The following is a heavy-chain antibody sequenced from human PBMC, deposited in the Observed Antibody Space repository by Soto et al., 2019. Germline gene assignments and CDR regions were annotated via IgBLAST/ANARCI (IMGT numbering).Heavy chain of an antibody. D-gene: IGHD3-22*01. V-gene: IGHV4-34*01. Sequence: PSETLSLTCAVYGGSFSGYYWSWIRQPPGKGLEWIGEINHSGSTNYNPSLKSRVTISVDTSKNQFSLKLSSVTAADTAVYYCARDSSGYYYGLDYWGQGTLVTASS. CDR2: INHSGST. CDR1: GGSFSGYY. J-gene: IGHJ4*02. CDR3: ARDSSGYYYGLDY.